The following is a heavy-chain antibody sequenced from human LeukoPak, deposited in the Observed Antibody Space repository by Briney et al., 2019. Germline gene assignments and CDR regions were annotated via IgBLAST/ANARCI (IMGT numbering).Heavy chain of an antibody. Sequence: SETLSLTCTVSGGSISSGSYYWSWIRQPAGKGLEWIGRIYTSGSTNYNPSLKSRVTISVDTSKNQFSLKLSSVTAADTAVYYCARGVVVPAAHFDYWGQGTPVTVSS. J-gene: IGHJ4*02. CDR2: IYTSGST. V-gene: IGHV4-61*02. D-gene: IGHD2-2*01. CDR3: ARGVVVPAAHFDY. CDR1: GGSISSGSYY.